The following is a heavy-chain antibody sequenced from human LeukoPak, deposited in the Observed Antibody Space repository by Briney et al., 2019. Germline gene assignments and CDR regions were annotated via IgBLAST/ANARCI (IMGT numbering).Heavy chain of an antibody. J-gene: IGHJ3*02. V-gene: IGHV5-10-1*01. CDR1: GYRFTSYW. CDR2: IDPSDSYT. D-gene: IGHD3-9*01. Sequence: GESLKISRKGSGYRFTSYWISWVRQMPGKGLEWMGRIDPSDSYTNYSPSFQGHVTISADKSISTAYLQWSSLKASDTAMYYCARTRHYDILTGYQEAAGAFDIWGQGTMVTVSS. CDR3: ARTRHYDILTGYQEAAGAFDI.